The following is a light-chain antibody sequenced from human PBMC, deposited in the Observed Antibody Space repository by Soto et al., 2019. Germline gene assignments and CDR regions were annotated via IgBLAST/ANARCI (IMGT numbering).Light chain of an antibody. Sequence: QSVLTQPPSASGSPGQSVTISCTGTNSDVGGYDFVSWYQQHPGKAPKLMIYEVNKRPSRVPDRFSGSKSGNTASLTVSGLQAEDEASYYCSSFAGSNNVLFGGGTKLTVL. V-gene: IGLV2-8*01. J-gene: IGLJ3*02. CDR3: SSFAGSNNVL. CDR1: NSDVGGYDF. CDR2: EVN.